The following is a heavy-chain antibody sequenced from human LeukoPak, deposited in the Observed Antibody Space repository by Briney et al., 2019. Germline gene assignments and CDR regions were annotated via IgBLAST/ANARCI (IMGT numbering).Heavy chain of an antibody. J-gene: IGHJ4*02. CDR2: IYTSGST. V-gene: IGHV4-4*07. Sequence: PSETLSLTCTVSGGSISSYYWSWIRQPAGKGLEWIGRIYTSGSTNYNPSLKSRVTMSVDTSKNQFSLKLSSVTAADTAVYYCARTGIRDIAMVLSFDYWGQGTLVTVSS. D-gene: IGHD5-18*01. CDR3: ARTGIRDIAMVLSFDY. CDR1: GGSISSYY.